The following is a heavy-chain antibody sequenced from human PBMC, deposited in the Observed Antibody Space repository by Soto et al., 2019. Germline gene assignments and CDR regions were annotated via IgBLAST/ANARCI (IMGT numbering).Heavy chain of an antibody. CDR1: GGSFSGYY. Sequence: QVQLQQWGAGLLKPSETLSLTCAVYGGSFSGYYWSWIRQPPGQGLEWIGEINHSRSTNYNPSLNSRVTISVDTSKNHFSLKLSSVTAADTAVYYCASITIFGVVTTIDPWGQGTLVTVSS. V-gene: IGHV4-34*01. J-gene: IGHJ5*02. CDR3: ASITIFGVVTTIDP. CDR2: INHSRST. D-gene: IGHD3-3*01.